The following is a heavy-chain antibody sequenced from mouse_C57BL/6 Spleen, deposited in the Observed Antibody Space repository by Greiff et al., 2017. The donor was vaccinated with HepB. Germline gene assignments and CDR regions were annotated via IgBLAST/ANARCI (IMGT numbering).Heavy chain of an antibody. J-gene: IGHJ4*01. Sequence: DVKLVESGGGLVKPGGSLKLSCAASGFTFSDYGMHWVRQAPEKGLEWVAYISSGSSTIYYADTVKGRFTISRDNAKNTLFLQMTSLRSEDTAMYYCARPYDYSYYYAMDYWGQGTSVTVSS. V-gene: IGHV5-17*01. CDR3: ARPYDYSYYYAMDY. D-gene: IGHD2-4*01. CDR1: GFTFSDYG. CDR2: ISSGSSTI.